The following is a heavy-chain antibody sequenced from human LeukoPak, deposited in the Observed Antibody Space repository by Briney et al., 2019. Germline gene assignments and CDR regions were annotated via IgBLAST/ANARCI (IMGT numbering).Heavy chain of an antibody. V-gene: IGHV4-61*08. J-gene: IGHJ4*02. CDR3: ARTRSGLWWSMGA. CDR1: GGSISSGGYY. Sequence: PSETLSLTCTVSGGSISSGGYYWSWIRQPPGKGLEWIGYIYYSGSTNYNPSLKSRVTISVDTSKNQFSLKLSSVTAADTAVYYCARTRSGLWWSMGAWGQGTLVTVSS. D-gene: IGHD2-21*01. CDR2: IYYSGST.